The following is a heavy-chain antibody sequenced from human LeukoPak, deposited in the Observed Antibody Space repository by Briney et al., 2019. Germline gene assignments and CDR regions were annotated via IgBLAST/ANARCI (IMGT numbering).Heavy chain of an antibody. D-gene: IGHD2-21*01. CDR1: AGSTRLSSYD. V-gene: IGHV4-39*07. Sequence: SETLSLTCTAFAGSTRLSSYDWGWIRQPPGKGLEWIGSIYYSGRTYYHPSLKSRVTISVDTSKNQFSLKLSSVTAADTAIYYCARESVHTYVVDNFFDPWGQGTVVTVSS. CDR3: ARESVHTYVVDNFFDP. J-gene: IGHJ5*02. CDR2: IYYSGRT.